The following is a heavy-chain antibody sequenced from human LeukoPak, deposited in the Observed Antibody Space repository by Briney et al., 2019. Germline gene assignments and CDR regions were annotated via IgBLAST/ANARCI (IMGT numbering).Heavy chain of an antibody. CDR1: GGSISSYY. J-gene: IGHJ3*02. CDR2: IYYSGST. Sequence: SETLSLTYTVSGGSISSYYWSWIRQSPGKGLEWIAYIYYSGSTNYNPSLESRVTVSVDTSKNQFSLKLSSVTAADTAIYYCARSTTVTTIYDAFDIWGQGTMLTVSS. CDR3: ARSTTVTTIYDAFDI. V-gene: IGHV4-59*08. D-gene: IGHD4-17*01.